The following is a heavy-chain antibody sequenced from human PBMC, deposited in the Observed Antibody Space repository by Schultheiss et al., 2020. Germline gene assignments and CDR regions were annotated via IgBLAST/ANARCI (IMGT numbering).Heavy chain of an antibody. J-gene: IGHJ4*02. CDR2: ISHDGSNK. Sequence: GGSLRLSCAASGFTFSSYAMSWVRQAPGKGLEWVAVISHDGSNKYYADSVKGRFTISRHNSKNTLYLQMNSLRSDDTAVYYCARAERGFDYWGQGTLVTVSS. V-gene: IGHV3-30*14. D-gene: IGHD1-1*01. CDR1: GFTFSSYA. CDR3: ARAERGFDY.